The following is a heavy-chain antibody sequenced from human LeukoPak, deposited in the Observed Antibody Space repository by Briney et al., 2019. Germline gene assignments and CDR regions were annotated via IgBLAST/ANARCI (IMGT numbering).Heavy chain of an antibody. Sequence: SETLSLTCAVYGGSLSGYYWSWIRQPPGKGLEWIGEINHSGSTNYNPSLKSRVTISVDTSKNQFSLKLSSVTAADTAVYYCARDDCSSTSCYNGWGQGTLVTVSS. CDR3: ARDDCSSTSCYNG. V-gene: IGHV4-34*01. CDR2: INHSGST. J-gene: IGHJ4*02. CDR1: GGSLSGYY. D-gene: IGHD2-2*02.